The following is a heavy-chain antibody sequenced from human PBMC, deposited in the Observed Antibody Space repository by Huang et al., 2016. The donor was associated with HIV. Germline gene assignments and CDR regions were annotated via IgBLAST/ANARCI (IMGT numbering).Heavy chain of an antibody. D-gene: IGHD3-3*01. CDR1: GASLGSYF. V-gene: IGHV4-34*01. Sequence: QVRLEQWGEGVVKPSETLSLTCAVYGASLGSYFWSWIRHSPVKGLQWIGEINPGGSSNYKPGFRRRVSMSVDTPRGQFSLSLRTMTAADAARYYCARLPTPSYYDTWSLSSVEEDFFYFNMDLWGQGTPVIVSS. J-gene: IGHJ6*03. CDR2: INPGGSS. CDR3: ARLPTPSYYDTWSLSSVEEDFFYFNMDL.